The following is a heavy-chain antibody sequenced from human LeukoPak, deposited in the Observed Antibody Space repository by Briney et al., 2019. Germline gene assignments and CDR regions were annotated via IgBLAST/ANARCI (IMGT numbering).Heavy chain of an antibody. CDR2: ISGSGGST. CDR1: GFTFSSYS. V-gene: IGHV3-23*01. D-gene: IGHD4-17*01. CDR3: AKAHTTVTLYYFDY. J-gene: IGHJ4*02. Sequence: PGGSLRLSCAASGFTFSSYSMNWVRQAPGKGLEWVSAISGSGGSTYYADSVKGRFTISRDNSKNTLYLQMNSLRAEDTAVYYCAKAHTTVTLYYFDYWGQGTLVTVSS.